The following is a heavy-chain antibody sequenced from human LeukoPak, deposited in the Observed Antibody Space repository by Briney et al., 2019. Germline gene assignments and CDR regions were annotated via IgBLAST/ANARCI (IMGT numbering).Heavy chain of an antibody. D-gene: IGHD2/OR15-2a*01. Sequence: ASVKISYKASGYPFTSHYVHWVRQAPGQGLEWMGIIHPSGGNARNTQNFQGRVTMTRDMSTSTVYLELSSLRSEDTAVYYCARDCSSTTCQGPVLDFWGQGTLVTVSS. CDR1: GYPFTSHY. CDR3: ARDCSSTTCQGPVLDF. J-gene: IGHJ4*02. CDR2: IHPSGGNA. V-gene: IGHV1-46*01.